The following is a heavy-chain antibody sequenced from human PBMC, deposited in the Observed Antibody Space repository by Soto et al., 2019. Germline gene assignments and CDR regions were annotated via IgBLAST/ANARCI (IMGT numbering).Heavy chain of an antibody. CDR2: ISPYTGNT. CDR3: VMVDNYVTPTPQDV. J-gene: IGHJ6*02. V-gene: IGHV1-18*01. Sequence: QVQLVQSGDEVKKPGASVKVSCKASGYIFVNYGIAWVRQAPRQGLEWMGWISPYTGNTHSASKVQGRLTMTTDTATSTADMDLSSLTSDDASVYYFVMVDNYVTPTPQDVWGQGTTVTVSS. D-gene: IGHD3-16*01. CDR1: GYIFVNYG.